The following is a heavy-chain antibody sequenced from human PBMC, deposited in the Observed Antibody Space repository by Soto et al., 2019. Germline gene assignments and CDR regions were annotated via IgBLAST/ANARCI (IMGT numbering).Heavy chain of an antibody. CDR3: VRHLRSGYLDYYYYYMDV. CDR1: GYSFTSYW. D-gene: IGHD3-22*01. Sequence: GESLKISCKGSGYSFTSYWIGWVRQMPGKGLEWMGIIYPGDSDTRYSPSFQGQVTISADKSISTAYLQWSSLKASDTAMYYCVRHLRSGYLDYYYYYMDVWGKGTTVTVSS. J-gene: IGHJ6*03. CDR2: IYPGDSDT. V-gene: IGHV5-51*01.